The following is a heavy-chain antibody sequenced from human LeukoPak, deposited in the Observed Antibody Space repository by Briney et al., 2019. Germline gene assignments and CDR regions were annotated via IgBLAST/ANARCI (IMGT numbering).Heavy chain of an antibody. V-gene: IGHV1-2*02. J-gene: IGHJ4*02. CDR2: INPNSGGT. CDR1: GYTFTGYY. CDR3: ARGVHVWGGYRYFDY. Sequence: ASVKVSCKASGYTFTGYYMHWVRQAPGQGLEWMGWINPNSGGTNYAQKFQGRVTMTRDTSISTAYMELSRLRSDDTAVYYCARGVHVWGGYRYFDYWGQGTLVTVSS. D-gene: IGHD3-16*02.